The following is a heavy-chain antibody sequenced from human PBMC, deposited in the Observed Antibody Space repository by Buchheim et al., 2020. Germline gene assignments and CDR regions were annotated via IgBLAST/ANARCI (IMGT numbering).Heavy chain of an antibody. V-gene: IGHV1-46*03. CDR2: INPSGGST. CDR3: ASLSGYSSSWYQWKGNYYYGMDV. CDR1: GYTFTSYY. D-gene: IGHD6-13*01. J-gene: IGHJ6*02. Sequence: QVQLVQSGAEVKKPGASVKVSCKASGYTFTSYYMHWVRQAPGQGLEWMGIINPSGGSTSYAQKFQGRVTMTRDTSTSTVYMELGSLRSEDTAVYYCASLSGYSSSWYQWKGNYYYGMDVWGQGTT.